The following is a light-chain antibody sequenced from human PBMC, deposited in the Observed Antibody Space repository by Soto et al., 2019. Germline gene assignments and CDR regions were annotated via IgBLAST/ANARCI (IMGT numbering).Light chain of an antibody. CDR1: TGAVTSGHY. CDR2: DTN. V-gene: IGLV7-46*01. CDR3: LLSYNGVRPV. Sequence: QAVVTQEASLTVSPGGAVTLTCGSRTGAVTSGHYPSWFQQKPGQAPRTLIYDTNNKHSWTPARFSGSLLGGKAALTLSGAQPEDEAEYYCLLSYNGVRPVFGGGTKLTVL. J-gene: IGLJ3*02.